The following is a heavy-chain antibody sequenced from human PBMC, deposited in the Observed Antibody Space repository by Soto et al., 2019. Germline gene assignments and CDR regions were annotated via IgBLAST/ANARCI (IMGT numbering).Heavy chain of an antibody. V-gene: IGHV3-30-3*01. CDR2: ITYDGSNK. CDR3: ARDLGYSYTNYYYYGMDV. Sequence: GGSLRLSCSASGFIFSESTIHWVRQVPGKGLECVAVITYDGSNKYYADSVKGRFTISRDNSKNTLYLQMNSLRAEDTAVYYCARDLGYSYTNYYYYGMDVWGQGTTVTVSS. CDR1: GFIFSEST. J-gene: IGHJ6*02. D-gene: IGHD5-18*01.